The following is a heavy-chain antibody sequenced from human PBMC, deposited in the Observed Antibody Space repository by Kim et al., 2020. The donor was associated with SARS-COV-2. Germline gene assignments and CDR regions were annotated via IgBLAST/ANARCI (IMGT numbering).Heavy chain of an antibody. D-gene: IGHD6-13*01. CDR1: GFTFDDYA. Sequence: GGSLRLSCAASGFTFDDYAMHWVRQAPGKVLEGVSGISWNSGSIGSADSVKGRFTTSRDNAKNSLYPHMTSLSEEETALDYCAKDRGRTAAAGSCYSYGMDVWGQGTTVTGSS. CDR2: ISWNSGSI. V-gene: IGHV3-9*01. J-gene: IGHJ6*02. CDR3: AKDRGRTAAAGSCYSYGMDV.